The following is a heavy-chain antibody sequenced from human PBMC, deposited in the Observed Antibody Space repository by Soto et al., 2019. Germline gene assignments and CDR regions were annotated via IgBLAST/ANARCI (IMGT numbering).Heavy chain of an antibody. D-gene: IGHD3-16*01. Sequence: EVQLVESGGGLVQPGGSLRLSCAASGFTFSTYWMTWVRQPPGKGQEWVANMDQDGSETYYVDSVRGRFTVSRDNAKNSLYLQMNSLRVEDTAVYYCVCGGNFFIYWGQGTLVTVSP. CDR1: GFTFSTYW. CDR2: MDQDGSET. V-gene: IGHV3-7*01. CDR3: VCGGNFFIY. J-gene: IGHJ4*02.